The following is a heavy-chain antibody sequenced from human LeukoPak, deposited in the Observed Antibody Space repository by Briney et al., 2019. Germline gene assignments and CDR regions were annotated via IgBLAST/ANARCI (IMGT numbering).Heavy chain of an antibody. J-gene: IGHJ6*04. D-gene: IGHD3-10*02. V-gene: IGHV3-21*01. CDR2: ISSGSSYI. CDR1: GFTFSSYT. CDR3: AELGITMIGGV. Sequence: GGSLRLSCAASGFTFSSYTMNWVRQAPGKGLEWVSIISSGSSYIHYADSVKGRFTISRDNAKNSLYLQMNSLRAEDTAVYYCAELGITMIGGVWGKGTTVTISS.